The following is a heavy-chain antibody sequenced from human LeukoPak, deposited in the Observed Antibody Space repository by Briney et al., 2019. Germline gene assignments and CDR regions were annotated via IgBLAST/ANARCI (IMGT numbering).Heavy chain of an antibody. CDR1: SGSINSYY. CDR2: IYTTGAT. Sequence: SETLSLTCTVSSGSINSYYWGWVRQPPGKGLEWIGRIYTTGATQYNPSLKSRVTMSVDTPTNQFSLNLRSMTAADTAVYYCGRQGYTASYYFLDYWSQGTLVAVS. V-gene: IGHV4-4*07. D-gene: IGHD1-26*01. J-gene: IGHJ4*02. CDR3: GRQGYTASYYFLDY.